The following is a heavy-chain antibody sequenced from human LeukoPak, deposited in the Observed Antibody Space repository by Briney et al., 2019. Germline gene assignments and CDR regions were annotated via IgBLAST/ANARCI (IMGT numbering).Heavy chain of an antibody. CDR2: IYYSGST. D-gene: IGHD6-13*01. Sequence: SETLSLTCTVSGGSINSYYWSWIRQPAGKGLEWIGSIYYSGSTYYNPSLKSRVTISVDTSKNQFSLKLSSVTAADTAVYYCARRYSSSWYLAYFDYWGQGTLVTVSS. CDR1: GGSINSYY. V-gene: IGHV4-59*05. J-gene: IGHJ4*02. CDR3: ARRYSSSWYLAYFDY.